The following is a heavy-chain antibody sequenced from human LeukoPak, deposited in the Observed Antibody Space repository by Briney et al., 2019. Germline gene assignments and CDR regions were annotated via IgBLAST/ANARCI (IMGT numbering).Heavy chain of an antibody. D-gene: IGHD1-26*01. CDR1: GGTIRGYY. CDR3: ARDSRLGPRAGDFDI. V-gene: IGHV4-59*01. J-gene: IGHJ3*02. CDR2: VYENGSP. Sequence: SSETLSLTCSVFGGTIRGYYWSWIRQPPGKGREWIGYVYENGSPNYNPSLRSRVTISADLSKNQLSLRVASVSATDTAVYYCARDSRLGPRAGDFDIWGRGSMVTVSS.